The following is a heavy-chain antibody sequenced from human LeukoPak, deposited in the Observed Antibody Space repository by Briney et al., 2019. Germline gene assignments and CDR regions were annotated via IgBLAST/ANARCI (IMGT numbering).Heavy chain of an antibody. CDR2: IDPSDSYT. Sequence: HGESLKISCKGSGYSFTNCWISWVRQMPGKGLEWMGRIDPSDSYTNYSPSFRGHITISADKSISTAYLQWSSLKASDTAMYYCARERDDYNVYFDYWAQGTLVTVSS. CDR3: ARERDDYNVYFDY. V-gene: IGHV5-10-1*01. J-gene: IGHJ4*02. D-gene: IGHD5-24*01. CDR1: GYSFTNCW.